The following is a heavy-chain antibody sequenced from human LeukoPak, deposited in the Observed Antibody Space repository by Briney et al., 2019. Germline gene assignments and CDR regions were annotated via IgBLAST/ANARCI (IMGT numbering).Heavy chain of an antibody. D-gene: IGHD3-10*01. CDR1: GYTFTSYG. V-gene: IGHV1-18*01. CDR3: ARSCLWFGEFAVGYFDY. J-gene: IGHJ4*02. Sequence: ASVKVSCKASGYTFTSYGISWVRQAPGQGPEGMGWISAYNGNTNYAQKLQGRVTMNTDTSTSTAYMELRSLRSDDTAVYYCARSCLWFGEFAVGYFDYWGQGTLVTVSS. CDR2: ISAYNGNT.